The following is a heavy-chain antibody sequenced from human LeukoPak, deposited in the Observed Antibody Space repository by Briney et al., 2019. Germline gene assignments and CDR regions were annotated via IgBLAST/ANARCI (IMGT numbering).Heavy chain of an antibody. D-gene: IGHD2-2*01. CDR1: AFTFSNSA. CDR3: AKRGSRTSWYWFAP. CDR2: ISDNGGTP. V-gene: IGHV3-23*01. Sequence: QTGGSLRLSCAASAFTFSNSAMSWVRQAPGKGLQWLSTISDNGGTPDYAASVKGRFTISRDNSKNTLFLQMNSLRAEDTAVYYCAKRGSRTSWYWFAPWGQGTLVTVSS. J-gene: IGHJ5*02.